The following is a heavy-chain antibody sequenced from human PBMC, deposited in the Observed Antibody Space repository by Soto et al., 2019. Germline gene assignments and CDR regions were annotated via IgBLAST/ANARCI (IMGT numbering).Heavy chain of an antibody. Sequence: PSETLSLTCTVSWGSINSYYWSWIRQTAGKGLEWIGRVYTTGTTNYNPSFKSRVTMSIDTSKNQFSLKLTSLTAADTAVYYCARDPHYYDSSAYFVWGQGILVTVSS. J-gene: IGHJ4*02. CDR3: ARDPHYYDSSAYFV. CDR1: WGSINSYY. CDR2: VYTTGTT. D-gene: IGHD3-22*01. V-gene: IGHV4-4*07.